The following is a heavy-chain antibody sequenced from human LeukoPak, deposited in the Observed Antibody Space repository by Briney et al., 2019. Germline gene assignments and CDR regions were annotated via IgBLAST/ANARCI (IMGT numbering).Heavy chain of an antibody. J-gene: IGHJ4*02. D-gene: IGHD6-13*01. CDR2: INHSGST. CDR3: ARGAAAGKFDY. Sequence: SETLSLTCAVYGGSFSGYYWSWIRQSPGKGLEWIGEINHSGSTNYNPSLKSRVTISVDTSKNQFSLKLSSVTAADTAVYYCARGAAAGKFDYWGQETLVTVSS. CDR1: GGSFSGYY. V-gene: IGHV4-34*01.